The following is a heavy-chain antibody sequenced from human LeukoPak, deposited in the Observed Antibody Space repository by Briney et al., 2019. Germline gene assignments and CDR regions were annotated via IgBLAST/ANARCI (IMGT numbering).Heavy chain of an antibody. CDR1: RFTFSSHW. Sequence: GGSLRLSCAASRFTFSSHWMSWVRQAPGKGLEWLANIKQDGSDKYYVDSVRGRFTISRDNAKNTLYLQMSSLRAEDTAVYYCARVVNEKINSGYYSDYWGQGTLVTVSS. V-gene: IGHV3-7*01. J-gene: IGHJ4*02. CDR2: IKQDGSDK. CDR3: ARVVNEKINSGYYSDY. D-gene: IGHD3-22*01.